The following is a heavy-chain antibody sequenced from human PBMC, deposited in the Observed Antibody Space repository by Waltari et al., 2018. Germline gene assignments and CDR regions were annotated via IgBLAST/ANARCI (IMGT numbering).Heavy chain of an antibody. D-gene: IGHD3-22*01. CDR1: GGSISSSRSY. J-gene: IGHJ4*02. CDR2: IYYSGST. CDR3: ARASSPSGYYYDGGVYFDY. Sequence: QLQLQESGPGLVKPSETLSLTCPVSGGSISSSRSYWGWIRQPPGKGLRGLGSIYYSGSTYYNPYLKRRVTISVDTSKNQFSLKLSSVTAADTAVYYCARASSPSGYYYDGGVYFDYWGQGTLVTVSS. V-gene: IGHV4-39*01.